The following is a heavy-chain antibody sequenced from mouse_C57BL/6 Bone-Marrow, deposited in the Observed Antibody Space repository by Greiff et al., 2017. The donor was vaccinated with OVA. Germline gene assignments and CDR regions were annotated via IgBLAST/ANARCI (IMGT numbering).Heavy chain of an antibody. CDR3: ARAGDGYWLDY. V-gene: IGHV1-81*01. Sequence: VQLQESGAELARPGASVKLSCKASGYTFTSYGISWVKQRTGQGLEWIGEIYPRSGNTYYNEKFKGKATLTADKSSSTAYMELRSLTAEDSAVYFCARAGDGYWLDYWGQGTTLTVSS. D-gene: IGHD2-3*01. CDR2: IYPRSGNT. J-gene: IGHJ2*01. CDR1: GYTFTSYG.